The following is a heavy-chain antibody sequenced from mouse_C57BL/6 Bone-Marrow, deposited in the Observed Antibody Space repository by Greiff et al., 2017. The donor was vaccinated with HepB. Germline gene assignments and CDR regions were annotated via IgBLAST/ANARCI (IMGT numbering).Heavy chain of an antibody. Sequence: DVQLVESGGGLVQPGESLKLSCESNEYEFPSHDMSWVRKTPGKRLELVAAINSDGGSTYYPDTMERRFIISRDNTKKTLYLQMSRLRSEDTALYDCAILRGMVTYSYWYFAVWGTGTTVTVSS. CDR3: AILRGMVTYSYWYFAV. CDR1: EYEFPSHD. D-gene: IGHD2-2*01. CDR2: INSDGGST. V-gene: IGHV5-2*01. J-gene: IGHJ1*03.